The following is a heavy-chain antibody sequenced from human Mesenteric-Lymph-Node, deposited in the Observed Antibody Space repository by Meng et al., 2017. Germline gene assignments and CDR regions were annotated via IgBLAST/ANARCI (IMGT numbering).Heavy chain of an antibody. CDR1: GYTFTGYY. D-gene: IGHD3-10*01. CDR3: AREFPGRGEVLAQDAFDI. CDR2: INPNSGGT. Sequence: ASVKVSCKASGYTFTGYYMHWVRQAPGQGLEWMGRINPNSGGTNYAQKFQGRVTMTRDTSISTAYMELSRLRSDDTAVYYCAREFPGRGEVLAQDAFDIWGQGTMVTVS. V-gene: IGHV1-2*06. J-gene: IGHJ3*02.